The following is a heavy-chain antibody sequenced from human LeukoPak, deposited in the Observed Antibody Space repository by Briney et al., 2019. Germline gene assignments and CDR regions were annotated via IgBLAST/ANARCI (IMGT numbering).Heavy chain of an antibody. CDR2: MYISGST. CDR3: ARDYLVGAPLDS. V-gene: IGHV4-4*07. CDR1: GVSITNYY. D-gene: IGHD1-26*01. J-gene: IGHJ4*02. Sequence: PSETLSLTCTVSGVSITNYYSAWLRQPAGKGLEWIGRMYISGSTNYNPSLKSRVSISIDKTKNQFSLKLRSVTAADTAIYYCARDYLVGAPLDSWGQGTLVTVSS.